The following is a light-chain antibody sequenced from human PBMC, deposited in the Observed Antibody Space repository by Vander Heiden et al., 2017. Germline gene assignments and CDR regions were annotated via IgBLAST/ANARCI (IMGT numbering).Light chain of an antibody. CDR1: AWPMHY. CDR2: SDT. J-gene: IGLJ3*02. CDR3: QSTDSSGIYGV. Sequence: SYELTQPPSALASPGQTARLTCSGDAWPMHYADRCQQRPGRSPEVGVRSDTERPSGIPVRFSGSSSGTTVTLTISGVQAEDEADYYCQSTDSSGIYGVFGGGTKLTVL. V-gene: IGLV3-25*03.